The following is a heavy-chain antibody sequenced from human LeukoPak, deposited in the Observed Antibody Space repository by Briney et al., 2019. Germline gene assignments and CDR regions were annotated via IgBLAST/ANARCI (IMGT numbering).Heavy chain of an antibody. D-gene: IGHD2-2*01. CDR3: ARAVGDQLLLSQEGWFDP. V-gene: IGHV1-69*05. J-gene: IGHJ5*02. CDR2: IIPIFGTA. CDR1: GGTFSSYV. Sequence: SVKVSCKVSGGTFSSYVITWVRQAPGQGLEWMGGIIPIFGTANYAQKFQGRVTITTDESTSTAYMELSLTSEDTAVYYCARAVGDQLLLSQEGWFDPWGQGTLVTVSS.